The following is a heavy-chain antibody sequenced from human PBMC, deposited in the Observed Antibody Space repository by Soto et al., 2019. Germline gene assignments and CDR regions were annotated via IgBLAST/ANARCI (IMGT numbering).Heavy chain of an antibody. D-gene: IGHD6-6*01. CDR3: ASTRGSSYDY. Sequence: GSLRLSCAASRFTVSGNYMSWVRQAPGKGLEWVSVIYNGGGTYYADSVKGRFTISRDNSKNTLYLQMNSLRAEDTAVYYCASTRGSSYDYWGQGTLVTVSS. V-gene: IGHV3-53*01. CDR2: IYNGGGT. J-gene: IGHJ4*02. CDR1: RFTVSGNY.